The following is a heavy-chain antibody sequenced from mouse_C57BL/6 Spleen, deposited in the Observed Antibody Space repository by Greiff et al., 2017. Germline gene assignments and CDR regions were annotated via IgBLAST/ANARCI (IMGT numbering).Heavy chain of an antibody. CDR2: IYPGSGST. V-gene: IGHV1-55*01. CDR3: ARSRDYDGYYAMDY. J-gene: IGHJ4*01. D-gene: IGHD2-4*01. Sequence: QVQLQQPGAELVKPGASVKMSCKASGYTFTSYWITWVKQRPGQGLAWIGDIYPGSGSTNYNEKFKSKATLTVDTSSSTAYMQLSSLTSEDSAVYYCARSRDYDGYYAMDYWCQGTSVTVSS. CDR1: GYTFTSYW.